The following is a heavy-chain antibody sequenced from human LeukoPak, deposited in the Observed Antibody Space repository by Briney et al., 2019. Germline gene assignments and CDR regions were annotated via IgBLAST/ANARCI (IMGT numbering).Heavy chain of an antibody. V-gene: IGHV1-24*01. Sequence: ASVKVSSKVSGYTLSEVSMHWVRQPPGKGLEWMGGFSPENGEAVYAQKFQGRVTMTEDTSTDTATMYLSSLRSEDTAVYFCATYLSSSSSLFDYWGQGTLITVSS. CDR1: GYTLSEVS. D-gene: IGHD6-6*01. J-gene: IGHJ4*02. CDR3: ATYLSSSSSLFDY. CDR2: FSPENGEA.